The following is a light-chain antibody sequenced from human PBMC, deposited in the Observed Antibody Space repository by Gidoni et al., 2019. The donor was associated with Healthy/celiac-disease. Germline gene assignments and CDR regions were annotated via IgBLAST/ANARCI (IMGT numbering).Light chain of an antibody. Sequence: EIVFTQSHSTLSLSPGELATLSCSASQSFSSYLAWYQQKTGQAPRLLLYDASNRATGIPARFSGSGSGTDFTLTISSLEPEDFAVYYCQQRSNWPPTITFGQGTRLEIK. V-gene: IGKV3-11*01. J-gene: IGKJ5*01. CDR2: DAS. CDR3: QQRSNWPPTIT. CDR1: QSFSSY.